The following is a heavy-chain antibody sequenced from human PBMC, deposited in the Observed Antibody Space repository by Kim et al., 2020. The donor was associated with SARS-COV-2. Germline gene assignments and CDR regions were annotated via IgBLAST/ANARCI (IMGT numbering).Heavy chain of an antibody. J-gene: IGHJ4*02. V-gene: IGHV1-3*01. Sequence: ASVKVSCKASGYTFTDYSIHWVRQAPGQGLEWLGWINEGNGNRIYAQNFQGRVTFIRDTSANTMYMELSSLRSEDTAVHYCVSAFLHPHENRGQGTLVTV. CDR3: VSAFLHPHEN. CDR2: INEGNGNR. CDR1: GYTFTDYS.